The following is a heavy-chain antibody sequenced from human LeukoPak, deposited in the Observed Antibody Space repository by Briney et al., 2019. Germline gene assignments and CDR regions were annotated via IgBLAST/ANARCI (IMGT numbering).Heavy chain of an antibody. V-gene: IGHV3-48*03. D-gene: IGHD6-19*01. CDR2: ISSSGSTI. J-gene: IGHJ4*02. CDR3: ARDVAVEWLVPFDY. CDR1: GFTFSSYE. Sequence: QAGGSLRLSCAASGFTFSSYEMNWVRQAPGKGLEWVSYISSSGSTIYYADSVKGRFTISRDNAKNSLYLQMNSLRAEDTAAYYCARDVAVEWLVPFDYWGQGTLVTVSS.